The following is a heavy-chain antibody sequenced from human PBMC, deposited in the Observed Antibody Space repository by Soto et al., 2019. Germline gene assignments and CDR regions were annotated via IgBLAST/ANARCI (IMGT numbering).Heavy chain of an antibody. J-gene: IGHJ4*02. CDR1: GFTFSNYC. CDR2: IKQDGSER. CDR3: SRSPGISGSTFFDV. V-gene: IGHV3-7*01. Sequence: PGGSLRLSCAASGFTFSNYCMSWVRQAPGKGLEWVANIKQDGSERYYVDSVKGRFTISRDDAKNSLYLQMNSLRAEDTSVYYCSRSPGISGSTFFDVWGQGTPVTVSS. D-gene: IGHD1-7*01.